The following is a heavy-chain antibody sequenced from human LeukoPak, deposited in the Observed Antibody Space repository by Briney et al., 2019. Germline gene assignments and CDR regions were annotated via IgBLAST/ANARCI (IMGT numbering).Heavy chain of an antibody. J-gene: IGHJ4*02. D-gene: IGHD6-13*01. CDR3: ARYIAAAGSVDY. CDR1: GGSISSGSYY. Sequence: SQTLSLTCTVSGGSISSGSYYWSWIRQPAGKGLEWIGRIYTNGSTNYNPSLRSRVTISVDTSKNQFSLKLSSVTAADTAVYYCARYIAAAGSVDYWGQGTLVTVSS. CDR2: IYTNGST. V-gene: IGHV4-61*02.